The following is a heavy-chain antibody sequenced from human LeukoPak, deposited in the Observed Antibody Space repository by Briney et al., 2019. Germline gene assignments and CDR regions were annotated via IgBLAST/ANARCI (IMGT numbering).Heavy chain of an antibody. CDR2: IYYTGSA. CDR3: ARLWTNQMYHFDY. D-gene: IGHD3/OR15-3a*01. CDR1: GDSFRSYY. V-gene: IGHV4-59*08. Sequence: SETLSLTCSVSGDSFRSYYWSWIRQTPGKGLEWIGYIYYTGSAGYNPSLESRVTISLDTSKNRFSLKLSSVTAADTAVYYCARLWTNQMYHFDYWGQGTLVTVSS. J-gene: IGHJ4*02.